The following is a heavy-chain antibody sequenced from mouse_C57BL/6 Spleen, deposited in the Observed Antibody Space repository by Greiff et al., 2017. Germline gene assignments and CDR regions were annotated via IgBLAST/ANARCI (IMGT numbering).Heavy chain of an antibody. V-gene: IGHV1-20*01. J-gene: IGHJ1*03. CDR3: ARKGTGYFDV. CDR2: INPYNGDT. D-gene: IGHD3-3*01. Sequence: LVESGPELVKPGDSVKISCKASGYSFTGYFMNWVMQSHGKSLEWIGRINPYNGDTFYNQKFKGKATLTVDKSSSTAHMELRSLTSEDSAVYYCARKGTGYFDVWGTGTTVTVSS. CDR1: GYSFTGYF.